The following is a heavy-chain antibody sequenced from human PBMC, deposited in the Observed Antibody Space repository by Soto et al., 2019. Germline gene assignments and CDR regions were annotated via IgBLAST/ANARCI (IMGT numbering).Heavy chain of an antibody. CDR2: IYSGGST. CDR3: ARDPPATRHGMDV. Sequence: EVQLVETGGGLIQPGGSLRLSCAASGFTVSSNYMSWVRQAPGKGLEWVSGIYSGGSTYYADSVRGRFTISRDNSKNTLYLQMKSLRAEDTAVYYCARDPPATRHGMDVWGQGTTVTVSS. CDR1: GFTVSSNY. J-gene: IGHJ6*02. V-gene: IGHV3-53*02.